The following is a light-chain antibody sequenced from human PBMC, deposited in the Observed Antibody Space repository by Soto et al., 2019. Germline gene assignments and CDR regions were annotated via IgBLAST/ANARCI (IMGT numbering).Light chain of an antibody. Sequence: QSALTQPASVSGSPGQSITISCTGTSSDVGGYNYVSWYQQHPGKAPKLMIYEVSNRPLGVSNRFPGSKSGNTASLTISGLQAEDEADYYCTSYKSSSTLDVFGTGTKVTVL. J-gene: IGLJ1*01. V-gene: IGLV2-14*01. CDR2: EVS. CDR1: SSDVGGYNY. CDR3: TSYKSSSTLDV.